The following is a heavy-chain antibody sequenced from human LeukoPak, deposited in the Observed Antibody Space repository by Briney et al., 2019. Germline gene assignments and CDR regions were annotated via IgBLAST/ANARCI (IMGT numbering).Heavy chain of an antibody. CDR3: ARGPVAGAKYYYYYMDV. Sequence: AGGSLRLSCAASGFTFDDYGMSWVRQAPGKGVEWVCGINWSGGSTGYADSVKGRFTISRDNAKNSLYLQMNSLRAEDTALYYCARGPVAGAKYYYYYMDVWGKGTTVTVSS. V-gene: IGHV3-20*04. D-gene: IGHD6-19*01. CDR2: INWSGGST. J-gene: IGHJ6*03. CDR1: GFTFDDYG.